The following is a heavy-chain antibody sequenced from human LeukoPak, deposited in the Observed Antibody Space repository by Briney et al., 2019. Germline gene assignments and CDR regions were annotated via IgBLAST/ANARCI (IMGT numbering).Heavy chain of an antibody. V-gene: IGHV1-46*01. J-gene: IGHJ4*02. D-gene: IGHD3-22*01. CDR1: GYTFTSYY. CDR3: ARGHDSSGFFDY. Sequence: GASVKVSCKASGYTFTSYYMHWVRQAPGQGPEWMGIINPSGGTRRHAQKFQDRATMTRDMSTSTVYLDLSSLSSEDTAVYYCARGHDSSGFFDYWGQGTLVTVSS. CDR2: INPSGGTR.